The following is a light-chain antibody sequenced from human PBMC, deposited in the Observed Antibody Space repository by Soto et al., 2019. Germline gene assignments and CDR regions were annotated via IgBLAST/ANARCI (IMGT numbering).Light chain of an antibody. J-gene: IGKJ2*01. CDR2: GAS. CDR3: QQYNNWPPYT. Sequence: EIVMTQSPATLSVSPGERATLSCRASQSVSSNLAWYQQKPGQAPRHLIYGASTRATGIPARSSGSGSGTEFTLTISSLQSEDFAVYYCQQYNNWPPYTFGQGTKLEIK. V-gene: IGKV3D-15*01. CDR1: QSVSSN.